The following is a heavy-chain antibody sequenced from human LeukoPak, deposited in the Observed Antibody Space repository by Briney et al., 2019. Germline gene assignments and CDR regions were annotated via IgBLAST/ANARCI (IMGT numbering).Heavy chain of an antibody. V-gene: IGHV3-23*01. D-gene: IGHD2-15*01. Sequence: GGSLRLSCAASRFTFSSYAVSWVRQAPGKGLEWVSAINFSGDSTYYVDSVKGRFTISRDNSKNTLYLQMNSLRAEDTAVYYCAKGGGNRALDYWGQGTLVTVSS. CDR1: RFTFSSYA. CDR2: INFSGDST. CDR3: AKGGGNRALDY. J-gene: IGHJ4*02.